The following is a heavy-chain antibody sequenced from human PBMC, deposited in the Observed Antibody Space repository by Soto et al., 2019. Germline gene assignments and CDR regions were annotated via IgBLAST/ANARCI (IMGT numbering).Heavy chain of an antibody. CDR2: IIPMFGTA. Sequence: ASVKVSCKTSGGTFSSYAISWVRQAPGQGLEWMGGIIPMFGTADYAQKFQGRVTITADESTSTAYMELSSLRSEDTAVYYCARSRANYYDSRGYYYSTFDYWGQGTLVTVSS. CDR1: GGTFSSYA. V-gene: IGHV1-69*13. D-gene: IGHD3-22*01. CDR3: ARSRANYYDSRGYYYSTFDY. J-gene: IGHJ4*02.